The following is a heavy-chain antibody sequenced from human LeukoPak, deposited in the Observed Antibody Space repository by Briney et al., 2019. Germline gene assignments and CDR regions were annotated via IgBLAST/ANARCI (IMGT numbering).Heavy chain of an antibody. Sequence: GGSLRLSCAASGFTLSSYAMTWVRQAPGKGLEWASAISGSGGSTYFADSVKGRFTISRDTSKNTLYLQMNSLRAEDTAVYFCARNSGGATGPLNYWGQGTLSPSPQ. D-gene: IGHD1-26*01. CDR3: ARNSGGATGPLNY. CDR2: ISGSGGST. V-gene: IGHV3-23*01. CDR1: GFTLSSYA. J-gene: IGHJ4*02.